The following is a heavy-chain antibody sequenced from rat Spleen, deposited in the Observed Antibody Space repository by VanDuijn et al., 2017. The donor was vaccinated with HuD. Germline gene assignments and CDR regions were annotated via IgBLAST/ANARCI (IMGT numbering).Heavy chain of an antibody. J-gene: IGHJ2*01. V-gene: IGHV5-19*01. D-gene: IGHD1-11*01. CDR1: GFTFSNYG. CDR2: ITDTGDNA. CDR3: TRGGSPRY. Sequence: EVQLVESGGGLVQPGRSLKLSCAASGFTFSNYGMHWIRQAPTKGLEWVASITDTGDNAYYPDSMKGRFTISRDNAKNTLYLQMNSLRSEDTATYYCTRGGSPRYWGQGVMVTVSA.